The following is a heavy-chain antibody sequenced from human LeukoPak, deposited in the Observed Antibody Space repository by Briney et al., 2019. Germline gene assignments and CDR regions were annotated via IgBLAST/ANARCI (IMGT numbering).Heavy chain of an antibody. CDR1: GDSISNYY. J-gene: IGHJ3*02. CDR2: KYARGSS. CDR3: ARGRYCSADICTGGDSFDI. D-gene: IGHD2-15*01. Sequence: TSETLSLTCTVSGDSISNYYWSWIRQPAGKGLEWIGRKYARGSSNYNPPVQSRVTMSVDTSKNQFSLKLRSVTAADTAVYYCARGRYCSADICTGGDSFDIWGQGTMVSVSP. V-gene: IGHV4-4*07.